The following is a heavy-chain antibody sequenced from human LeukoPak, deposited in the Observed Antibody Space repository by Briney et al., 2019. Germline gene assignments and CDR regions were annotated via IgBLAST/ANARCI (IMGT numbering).Heavy chain of an antibody. CDR1: GFTFDDFG. CDR3: VKDLGSSIRNPTFDY. J-gene: IGHJ4*02. V-gene: IGHV3-9*01. D-gene: IGHD2-2*01. Sequence: GGSLRLSCAASGFTFDDFGMHWVRQGPGKGLEWVSGISWNSGTIGYADSVKGRFTISRDNAKNSLYLQTKGLRAEDTALYYCVKDLGSSIRNPTFDYWGQGTLVTVSS. CDR2: ISWNSGTI.